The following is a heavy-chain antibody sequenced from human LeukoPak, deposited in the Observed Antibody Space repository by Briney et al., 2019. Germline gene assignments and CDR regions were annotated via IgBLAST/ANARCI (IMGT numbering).Heavy chain of an antibody. V-gene: IGHV4-34*01. CDR2: INHSGST. Sequence: PSETLSLTCAVYGGSFSGYYWSWIRQPPGKGLEWIGEINHSGSTNYNPSLKSRVTISVDTSKNQFSLKLSSVTAADTAVYYCARVGAREGWYLAFDIWGQGTMVTVSS. J-gene: IGHJ3*02. CDR3: ARVGAREGWYLAFDI. D-gene: IGHD6-19*01. CDR1: GGSFSGYY.